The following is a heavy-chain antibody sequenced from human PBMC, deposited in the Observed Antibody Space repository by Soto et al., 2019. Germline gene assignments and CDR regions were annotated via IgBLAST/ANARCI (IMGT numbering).Heavy chain of an antibody. CDR2: IYYSGST. V-gene: IGHV4-30-4*01. CDR1: GGSISSGDYY. J-gene: IGHJ5*02. CDR3: ARGGLLWFGEFSSLNWFDP. Sequence: PSETLSLTCTVSGGSISSGDYYWSWIRQPPGKGLERIGYIYYSGSTYYNPSLKSRVTISVDTSKNQFSLKLSSVTAADTAVYYCARGGLLWFGEFSSLNWFDPWGQGTLVTVSS. D-gene: IGHD3-10*01.